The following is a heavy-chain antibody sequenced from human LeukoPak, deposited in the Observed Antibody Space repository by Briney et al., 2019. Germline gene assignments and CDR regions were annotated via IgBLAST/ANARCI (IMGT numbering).Heavy chain of an antibody. CDR1: GFTFSSFG. CDR2: ISFDGSKK. Sequence: GGSLRLSYAASGFTFSSFGMHWVRQDPGKGPEWVAVISFDGSKKYYADSVKGRFTISRDNSKNTLYLQMNSLRAEDTAVYYCAKDLRWFGELSILDYWGQGTLVTVSS. V-gene: IGHV3-30*18. J-gene: IGHJ4*02. CDR3: AKDLRWFGELSILDY. D-gene: IGHD3-10*01.